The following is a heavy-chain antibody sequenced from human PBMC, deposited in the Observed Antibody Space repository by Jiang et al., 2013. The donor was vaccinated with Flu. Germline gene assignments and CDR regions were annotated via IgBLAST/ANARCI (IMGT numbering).Heavy chain of an antibody. CDR1: GGTLNNYA. D-gene: IGHD2-15*01. Sequence: SSVKVSCKASGGTLNNYAINWVRQAPGQGLEWLGGIIPFFHTTTYAQDFQGRTTITADESTNTAYIELDSLQSEDTAVYYCASAGYSSGNFDYWGQGTLVTVSS. J-gene: IGHJ4*02. CDR2: IIPFFHTT. CDR3: ASAGYSSGNFDY. V-gene: IGHV1-69*01.